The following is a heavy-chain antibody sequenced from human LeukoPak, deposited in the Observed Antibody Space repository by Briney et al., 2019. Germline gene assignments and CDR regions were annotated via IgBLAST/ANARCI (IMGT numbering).Heavy chain of an antibody. CDR2: ISGSGGST. D-gene: IGHD3-10*01. CDR3: AKELYSYGSGCYGY. Sequence: GGSLTLSCAAPGFTFSSYAMSWVRQAPGKGLDWVSGISGSGGSTYHADSVKGRFTISRDNSKNTLYLQMTSLRAEDTAVYYCAKELYSYGSGCYGYWGQGTLVTVVS. V-gene: IGHV3-23*01. CDR1: GFTFSSYA. J-gene: IGHJ4*02.